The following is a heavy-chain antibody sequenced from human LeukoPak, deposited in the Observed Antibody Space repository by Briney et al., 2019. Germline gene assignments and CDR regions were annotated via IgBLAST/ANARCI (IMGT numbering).Heavy chain of an antibody. CDR3: ATGGPGIAAAGDPIDY. J-gene: IGHJ4*02. D-gene: IGHD6-13*01. V-gene: IGHV1-24*01. CDR2: FDPEDGET. CDR1: GYTLTELS. Sequence: ASVKVSCKVSGYTLTELSMHWVRQAPGKGLEWMGGFDPEDGETIYAQKFQGRVTMTEDTSTDTAYMELSSLRSEDTAVYYCATGGPGIAAAGDPIDYWGQGTLVTV.